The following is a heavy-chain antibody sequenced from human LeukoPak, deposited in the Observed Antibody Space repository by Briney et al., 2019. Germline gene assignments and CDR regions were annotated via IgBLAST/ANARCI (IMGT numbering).Heavy chain of an antibody. CDR2: ISYDGSNK. CDR1: GFTFSSYG. Sequence: QPGRSLRLSCAASGFTFSSYGMHWVRQAPGKGLEWVAVISYDGSNKYYADSVKGRFTISRDNSKNTLYLQMNSLRAEDTAVYYCARDSSKTGAGVPDYWGQGTLVTVSS. CDR3: ARDSSKTGAGVPDY. D-gene: IGHD1-14*01. V-gene: IGHV3-30*03. J-gene: IGHJ4*02.